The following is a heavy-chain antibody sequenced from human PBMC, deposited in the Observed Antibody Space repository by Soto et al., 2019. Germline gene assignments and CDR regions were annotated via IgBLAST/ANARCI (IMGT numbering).Heavy chain of an antibody. CDR2: ISSSSSYI. CDR1: GLTFSSYS. D-gene: IGHD3-3*01. J-gene: IGHJ6*03. V-gene: IGHV3-21*01. CDR3: ARVDALRFLEWFFPYYYMDV. Sequence: VQLVESGGGLVKRGGCLRLSCAASGLTFSSYSMNWVRQAPGKGLEWVSSISSSSSYIYYADSVKGRFTLYRDNAKNSMYLQMNSLRVKDTAVYYCARVDALRFLEWFFPYYYMDVWGKGPTVAASS.